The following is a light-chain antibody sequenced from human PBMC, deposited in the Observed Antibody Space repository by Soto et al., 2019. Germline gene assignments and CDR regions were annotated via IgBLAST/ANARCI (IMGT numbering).Light chain of an antibody. CDR2: GKN. V-gene: IGLV1-44*01. CDR3: AAWDDSLNGPV. CDR1: SSNIGTNT. Sequence: QPVLTQPPSASGTPGQRVTISCSGSSSNIGTNTVNWYQQFPGTAPKLLIYGKNQRPSGVPDRFSGSKSGTSASLAISGLQSEDEADYYCAAWDDSLNGPVFGGGTKLTVL. J-gene: IGLJ2*01.